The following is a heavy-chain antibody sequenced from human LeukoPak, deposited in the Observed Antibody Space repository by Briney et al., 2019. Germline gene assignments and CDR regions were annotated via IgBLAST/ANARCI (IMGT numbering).Heavy chain of an antibody. CDR3: AREGIVGATSGEDYFDY. CDR1: GFTFSSYS. Sequence: GRSLRLSCAASGFTFSSYSMNWVRQAPGKGLEWVSYISSSSSTIYYADSVKGRFTISRDNAKNSLYLQMNSLRAEDTAVYYCAREGIVGATSGEDYFDYWGQGTLVTVSS. CDR2: ISSSSSTI. V-gene: IGHV3-48*04. D-gene: IGHD1-26*01. J-gene: IGHJ4*02.